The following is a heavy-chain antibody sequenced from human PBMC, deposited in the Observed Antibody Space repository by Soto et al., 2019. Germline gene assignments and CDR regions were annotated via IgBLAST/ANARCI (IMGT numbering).Heavy chain of an antibody. V-gene: IGHV3-48*03. J-gene: IGHJ3*02. CDR3: ARGDRDNRYYDFWSGLNDDAFDI. CDR1: GFTFSSYE. Sequence: PGGSLRLSCAASGFTFSSYEMNWVRQAPGKGLEWVSYISSSGSTIYYADSVKGRFTISRDNAKNSLYLQMNSLRAEDTAVYYCARGDRDNRYYDFWSGLNDDAFDIWGQGTMVTVSS. CDR2: ISSSGSTI. D-gene: IGHD3-3*01.